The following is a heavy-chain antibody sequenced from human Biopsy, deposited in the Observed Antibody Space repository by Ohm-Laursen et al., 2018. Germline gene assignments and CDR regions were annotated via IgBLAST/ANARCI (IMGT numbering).Heavy chain of an antibody. CDR2: VYNGGST. Sequence: SQTLSLTCSVSGGSIIGYYWTWIRQTPGKGLGWIGYVYNGGSTNYNPSLKSRVTISKDTSKNEFSLQVNSVTTADTAVYYCARAPCDSLWGGSYRRGLWFDPWGQGTLVIVSS. J-gene: IGHJ5*02. V-gene: IGHV4-59*01. D-gene: IGHD3-3*01. CDR3: ARAPCDSLWGGSYRRGLWFDP. CDR1: GGSIIGYY.